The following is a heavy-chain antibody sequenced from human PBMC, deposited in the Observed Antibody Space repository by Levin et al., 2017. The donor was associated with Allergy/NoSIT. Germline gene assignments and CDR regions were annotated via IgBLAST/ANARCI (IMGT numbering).Heavy chain of an antibody. J-gene: IGHJ4*02. D-gene: IGHD2-15*01. V-gene: IGHV4-61*02. Sequence: PSETLSLTCTVSGVSISSGSYYWSWIRQPAAKGLEWIGRIYSSGSANYNPSLKSRVTISVDTSKNQFSLKLSSVTAADTAGYDCERAGVGLDDWGQGTLVTVSS. CDR2: IYSSGSA. CDR3: ERAGVGLDD. CDR1: GVSISSGSYY.